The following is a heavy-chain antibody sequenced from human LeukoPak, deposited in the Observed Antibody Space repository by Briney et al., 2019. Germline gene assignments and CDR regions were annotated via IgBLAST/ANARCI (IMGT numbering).Heavy chain of an antibody. CDR2: IYYSGST. CDR3: ARTRLVLGYYDSSGYSPY. D-gene: IGHD3-22*01. V-gene: IGHV4-39*01. Sequence: SETLSLTCTVSGGSIGSSGYYWGWIRQPPGKGLEWIVSIYYSGSTYYNPSLKSRVTISVDTSKNQFSRKLSSVTAADTAVYYCARTRLVLGYYDSSGYSPYWGQGTLVTVSS. J-gene: IGHJ4*02. CDR1: GGSIGSSGYY.